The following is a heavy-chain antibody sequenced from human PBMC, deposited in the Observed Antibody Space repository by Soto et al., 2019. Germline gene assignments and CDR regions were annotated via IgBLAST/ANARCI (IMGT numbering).Heavy chain of an antibody. D-gene: IGHD2-15*01. CDR2: ISAYNGNT. CDR1: GYTFTSYG. J-gene: IGHJ4*02. V-gene: IGHV1-18*01. CDR3: ARVRRYCSGGSCSFDY. Sequence: ASVQVACKASGYTFTSYGSSWVRQAPGQGLEWMGWISAYNGNTNYAQKLQGRVTMTTDTSTSTAYMELRSLRSDDTAVYYCARVRRYCSGGSCSFDYWGQGTLVTVSS.